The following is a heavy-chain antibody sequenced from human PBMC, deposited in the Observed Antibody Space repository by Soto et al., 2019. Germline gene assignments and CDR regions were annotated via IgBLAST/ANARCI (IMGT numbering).Heavy chain of an antibody. Sequence: PSETLSLTCTVSGGSVSSGSYYWSWIRQPPGKGLEWIGYIYYSGSTNYNPSLKSRVTISVDTSKNQFSLKLSSVTAADTAVYYCAGERIPVALAYWAQGTLVPVSS. J-gene: IGHJ4*02. CDR2: IYYSGST. V-gene: IGHV4-61*01. CDR3: AGERIPVALAY. CDR1: GGSVSSGSYY. D-gene: IGHD6-19*01.